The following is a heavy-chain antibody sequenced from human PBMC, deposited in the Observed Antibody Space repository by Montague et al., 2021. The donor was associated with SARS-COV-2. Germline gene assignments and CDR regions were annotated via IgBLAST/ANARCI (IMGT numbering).Heavy chain of an antibody. CDR3: ARLGLLWFGELWN. Sequence: SKTLSLTCTVSGGSISSSTYYWGWIRQPPGKGLEWIGSIYYSGSTYYNPSLKSRVTISVDTSKNQFSLKLSSVTAADTAVYYCARLGLLWFGELWNWGQGTLVTVSS. J-gene: IGHJ4*02. CDR2: IYYSGST. D-gene: IGHD3-10*01. V-gene: IGHV4-39*01. CDR1: GGSISSSTYY.